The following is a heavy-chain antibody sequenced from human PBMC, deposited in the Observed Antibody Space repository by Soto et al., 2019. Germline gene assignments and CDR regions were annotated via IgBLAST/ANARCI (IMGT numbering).Heavy chain of an antibody. CDR1: AYTFTSSD. Sequence: ASVKVSFKAAAYTFTSSDITWVLQAPGQGLEWMGWMNPNSGKTGYPQMFQGRVTMTSNTSISTAYLELSSLTSDDTAVYYCARGLSYDKFDYWGQGTLVTVSS. J-gene: IGHJ4*02. CDR2: MNPNSGKT. V-gene: IGHV1-8*01. CDR3: ARGLSYDKFDY. D-gene: IGHD3-22*01.